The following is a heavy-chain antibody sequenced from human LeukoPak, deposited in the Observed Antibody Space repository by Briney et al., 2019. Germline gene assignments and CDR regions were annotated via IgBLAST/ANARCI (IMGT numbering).Heavy chain of an antibody. CDR2: ISGSGDTT. J-gene: IGHJ4*02. D-gene: IGHD3-3*01. CDR3: AKDFGRWPPFDS. CDR1: GFTFSSYG. V-gene: IGHV3-23*01. Sequence: PGGSLRLSCAVSGFTFSSYGMSWVRQAPGKGLEWVADISGSGDTTYHTNSVKGRFTISRDDSDNTVYLHMNSLRAEDTAVYYCAKDFGRWPPFDSWGQGTLVTVSS.